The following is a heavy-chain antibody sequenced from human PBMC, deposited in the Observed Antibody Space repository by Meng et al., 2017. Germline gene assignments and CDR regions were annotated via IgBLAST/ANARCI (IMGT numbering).Heavy chain of an antibody. Sequence: LQVQESGPGLVKPSETLSLTCTVSGGSISSSSYYWGWIRQPPGKGLEWIGSIYYSGSTYYNPSLKSRVTISVDTSKNQFSLKLSSVTAADTAVYYCARDFTAVVVAARWGWFDPWGQGTLVTVSS. V-gene: IGHV4-39*07. CDR1: GGSISSSSYY. CDR3: ARDFTAVVVAARWGWFDP. CDR2: IYYSGST. D-gene: IGHD2-15*01. J-gene: IGHJ5*02.